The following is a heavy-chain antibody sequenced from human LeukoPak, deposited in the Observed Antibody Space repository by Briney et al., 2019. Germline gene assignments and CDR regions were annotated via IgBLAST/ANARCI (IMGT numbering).Heavy chain of an antibody. Sequence: GGSLRLSCAASGFTFNTYSMNWVRQTPGKGLEWVSGINWNGGSTGYADSVKGRFTISRDNAKNSLYLQMNSLRAEDTALYYCARDGLGLLGFDYWGQGTLVTVSS. CDR3: ARDGLGLLGFDY. CDR2: INWNGGST. V-gene: IGHV3-20*04. CDR1: GFTFNTYS. D-gene: IGHD1-26*01. J-gene: IGHJ4*02.